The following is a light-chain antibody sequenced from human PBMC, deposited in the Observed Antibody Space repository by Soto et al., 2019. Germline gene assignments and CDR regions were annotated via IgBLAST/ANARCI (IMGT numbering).Light chain of an antibody. V-gene: IGKV1-5*01. CDR2: DAY. J-gene: IGKJ4*01. CDR1: QSIRSW. CDR3: QQYESYSPLT. Sequence: DIQITQSPSILSASVGDTVTITCRASQSIRSWLAWYQQKPGKAPKLLIYDAYSLESGVPSRFSGRRSGTEFTLTIAGLQPEDFATYYCQQYESYSPLTFGGGTKVDI.